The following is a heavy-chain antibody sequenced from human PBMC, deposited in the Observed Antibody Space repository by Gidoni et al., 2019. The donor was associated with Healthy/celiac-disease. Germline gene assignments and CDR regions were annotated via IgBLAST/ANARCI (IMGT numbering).Heavy chain of an antibody. CDR3: AKDNVVVISYGMDV. V-gene: IGHV3-23*01. CDR1: GFTFRSYA. Sequence: EVQLLESGGGLVQPGGPLSLSCAASGFTFRSYAMSWVRQAPGKGLEWVSAISGSGGSTYYADSVKGRFTISRDNSKNTLYLQMNSLRAEDTAVYYCAKDNVVVISYGMDVWGQGTTVTVSS. D-gene: IGHD3-22*01. CDR2: ISGSGGST. J-gene: IGHJ6*02.